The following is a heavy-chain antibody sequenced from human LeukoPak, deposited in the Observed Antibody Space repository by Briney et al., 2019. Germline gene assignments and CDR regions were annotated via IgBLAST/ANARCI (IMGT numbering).Heavy chain of an antibody. V-gene: IGHV3-48*01. Sequence: GGSLRLSCAASGFTFRNYLMNWVRQAPGKGLEWVSFISSTGGTIYYADSVKGRFTVSRDNGKNSLLLQMNSLRAEDTAVYYCARVWGRDGYNFGAFDIWGQGTMVTVSS. CDR2: ISSTGGTI. CDR3: ARVWGRDGYNFGAFDI. CDR1: GFTFRNYL. D-gene: IGHD5-24*01. J-gene: IGHJ3*02.